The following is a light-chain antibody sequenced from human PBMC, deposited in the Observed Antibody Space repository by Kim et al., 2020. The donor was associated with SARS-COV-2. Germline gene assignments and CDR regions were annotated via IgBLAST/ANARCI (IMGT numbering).Light chain of an antibody. V-gene: IGLV3-19*01. CDR1: SLKTSD. CDR2: GKN. J-gene: IGLJ3*02. Sequence: ALGQTVNITCQGDSLKTSDATWYQQKPGQAPVLVIYGKNNRPSGIPDRFSGSSSANTASLTITGAQAEDEADYYCSSRDTTNNHVVFGGGTQLTVL. CDR3: SSRDTTNNHVV.